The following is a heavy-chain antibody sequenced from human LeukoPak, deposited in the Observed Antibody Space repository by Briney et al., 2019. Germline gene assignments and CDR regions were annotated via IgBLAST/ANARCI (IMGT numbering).Heavy chain of an antibody. V-gene: IGHV3-23*01. J-gene: IGHJ6*02. Sequence: GGSLRLSCAASGFTFSIYAMSWVRQAPGKGLEWVSAISGSGGTAYYADSVKGRFTISRDNSKNTLYLQMNSLRAEDTAVYYCARELSDYYYGMDVWGQGTTVTVSS. CDR1: GFTFSIYA. D-gene: IGHD3-3*01. CDR2: ISGSGGTA. CDR3: ARELSDYYYGMDV.